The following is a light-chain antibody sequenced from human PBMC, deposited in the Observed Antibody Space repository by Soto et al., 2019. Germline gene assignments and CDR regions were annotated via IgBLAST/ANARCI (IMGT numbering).Light chain of an antibody. Sequence: EIVLTQSPGTLSLSPGERATLSCRASQSVSSSYLAWYQQKPGQAPRLLIYGASSRATGIPDRFSGGGSGTDFTLTISRLEPEDFAVYYCQQYGSSPVTFGQGTKVDI. CDR2: GAS. J-gene: IGKJ1*01. V-gene: IGKV3-20*01. CDR3: QQYGSSPVT. CDR1: QSVSSSY.